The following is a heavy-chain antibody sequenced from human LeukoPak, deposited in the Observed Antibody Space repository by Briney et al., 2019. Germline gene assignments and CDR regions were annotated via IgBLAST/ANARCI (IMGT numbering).Heavy chain of an antibody. D-gene: IGHD2-21*01. V-gene: IGHV3-21*01. CDR2: INTRNVI. Sequence: GGSLRLSCAASGFTFSSYSMSWVRQAPGKGLEWVSTINTRNVIYYADSVKGQFTISRDDAKNSLYLQMNSLRVEDTAVYYCARDASACARDCWGQGTLVTVSS. CDR1: GFTFSSYS. J-gene: IGHJ4*02. CDR3: ARDASACARDC.